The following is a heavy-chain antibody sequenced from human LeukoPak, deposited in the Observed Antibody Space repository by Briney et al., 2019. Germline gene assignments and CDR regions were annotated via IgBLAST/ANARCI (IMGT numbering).Heavy chain of an antibody. V-gene: IGHV4-39*01. CDR1: GGSISTSPYY. D-gene: IGHD3-9*01. CDR2: IYYSGNT. Sequence: ETMSLTCSVSGGSISTSPYYWGRIRQPPRKSLEWIGDIYYSGNTYYNPSLKSRVTTSVDTSKNQVSLKVTSVTAADTALYYCARRRTYDILTGYPQYYFDYWGHGDLVSVSS. J-gene: IGHJ4*01. CDR3: ARRRTYDILTGYPQYYFDY.